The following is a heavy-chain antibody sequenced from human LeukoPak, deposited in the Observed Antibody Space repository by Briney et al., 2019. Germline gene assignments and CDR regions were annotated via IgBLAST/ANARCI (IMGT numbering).Heavy chain of an antibody. J-gene: IGHJ4*02. Sequence: ASVKVSCKASGYTFTGYYMHWVRQAPGQGLEWMGWINPNSGGTNYAQKFQGRVTMTRDTSISTAYMELSRLRSDDTAVYYCARDNYCRGLYCSSTSSLFDYWGQGTLVTVSS. D-gene: IGHD2-2*01. CDR3: ARDNYCRGLYCSSTSSLFDY. CDR1: GYTFTGYY. V-gene: IGHV1-2*02. CDR2: INPNSGGT.